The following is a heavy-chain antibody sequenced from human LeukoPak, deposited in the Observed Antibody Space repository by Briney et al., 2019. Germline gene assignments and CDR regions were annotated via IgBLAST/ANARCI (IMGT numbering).Heavy chain of an antibody. V-gene: IGHV4-38-2*01. D-gene: IGHD2-21*02. CDR2: IYHSGST. CDR1: GYSISSGYY. CDR3: ARSVVTATLGWFDP. J-gene: IGHJ5*02. Sequence: SETLSLTCAVSGYSISSGYYWGWIRQPPGKGLEWIGNIYHSGSTYYNPSLKSRVTISVDKSRNQFSLKLRSVTAADTAMYYCARSVVTATLGWFDPWGQGTLVTVSS.